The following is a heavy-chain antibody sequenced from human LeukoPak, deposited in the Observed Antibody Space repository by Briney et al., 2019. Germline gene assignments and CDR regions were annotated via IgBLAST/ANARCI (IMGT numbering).Heavy chain of an antibody. V-gene: IGHV4-4*07. CDR2: ISTSGST. CDR1: GGSISGYY. CDR3: ARVGQQRPLDY. Sequence: SETLSLTCTISGGSISGYYWSWIRQTAGQGLEWIWRISTSGSTHCSPSLKSRVTMSVDTSRNQFSLNLSSVAAADTAGYYCARVGQQRPLDYWGQGTLVTVSS. J-gene: IGHJ4*02. D-gene: IGHD6-25*01.